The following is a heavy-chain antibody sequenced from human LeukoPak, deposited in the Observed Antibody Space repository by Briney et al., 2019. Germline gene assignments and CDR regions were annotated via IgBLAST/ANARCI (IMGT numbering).Heavy chain of an antibody. CDR2: ISSSSSYI. Sequence: PGGSLRLSCAASGFTFSSYSMNWVRQAPGKGLEWVSSISSSSSYIYYADSVKGRFTISRDNAKNSLYLQMNSLRVEDTAVYYCARVGGSYWGWFDPWGQGTLVTVSS. V-gene: IGHV3-21*01. J-gene: IGHJ5*02. CDR3: ARVGGSYWGWFDP. CDR1: GFTFSSYS. D-gene: IGHD1-26*01.